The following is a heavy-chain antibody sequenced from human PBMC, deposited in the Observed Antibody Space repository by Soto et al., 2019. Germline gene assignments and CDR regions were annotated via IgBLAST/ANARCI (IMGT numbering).Heavy chain of an antibody. CDR3: AKEAEERWLQPPPFDY. V-gene: IGHV3-23*01. CDR1: GFTFSSYA. CDR2: ISGSGGST. J-gene: IGHJ4*02. Sequence: EVQLLESGGGWVQPGGSLRLSCAASGFTFSSYAMSWVRQAPGKGLEWVSAISGSGGSTYYADSVRGRFTISRDNSKNTLYLQMNSLRAEDTAVYYCAKEAEERWLQPPPFDYWGQGTLVTVSS. D-gene: IGHD5-12*01.